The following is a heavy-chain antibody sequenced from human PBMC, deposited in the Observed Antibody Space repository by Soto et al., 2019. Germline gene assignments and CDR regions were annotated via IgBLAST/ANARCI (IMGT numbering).Heavy chain of an antibody. CDR2: IYYSGST. CDR1: GGSISSGGYY. D-gene: IGHD5-12*01. Sequence: SETLSLTCTVSGGSISSGGYYWSWIRQHPGKGLEWIGYIYYSGSTNYNPSLKSRVTISVDTSKNQFSLKLSSVTAADTAVYYCARHSSIVATPDAFDIWGQGTMVTVSS. V-gene: IGHV4-61*08. J-gene: IGHJ3*02. CDR3: ARHSSIVATPDAFDI.